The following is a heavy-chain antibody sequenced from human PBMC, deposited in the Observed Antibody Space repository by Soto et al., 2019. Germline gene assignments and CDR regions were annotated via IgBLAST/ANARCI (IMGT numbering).Heavy chain of an antibody. V-gene: IGHV5-51*01. CDR1: GYSFTSYW. J-gene: IGHJ6*02. CDR3: GRTWNSYYYGMDV. Sequence: GESLKISCKGSGYSFTSYWIGWVRQMPGKGLEWRGIIYPGDSDTRYSPSFQGQVTISADKSISTAYLQWSSLKASDTAMYYCGRTWNSYYYGMDVWGQGTTVTVSS. CDR2: IYPGDSDT. D-gene: IGHD1-1*01.